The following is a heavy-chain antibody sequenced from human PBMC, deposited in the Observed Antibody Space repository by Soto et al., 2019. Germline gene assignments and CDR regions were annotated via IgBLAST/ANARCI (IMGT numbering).Heavy chain of an antibody. CDR2: INPSGGST. D-gene: IGHD3-22*01. Sequence: GASVKVSCKASGYTFTRSGISWVRQAPGQGLEWMGIINPSGGSTSYAQKFQGRVTMTRDTSTSTVYMELSSLRSEDTAVYYCASLEDYYDSSGPAMDAFDIWGQGTMVTVSS. CDR1: GYTFTRSG. V-gene: IGHV1-46*03. J-gene: IGHJ3*02. CDR3: ASLEDYYDSSGPAMDAFDI.